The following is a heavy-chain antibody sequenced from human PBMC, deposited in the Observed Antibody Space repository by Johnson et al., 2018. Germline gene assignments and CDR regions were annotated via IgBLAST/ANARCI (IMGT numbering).Heavy chain of an antibody. J-gene: IGHJ3*02. CDR1: GGSISSSSYF. CDR2: IYYTGST. D-gene: IGHD1-14*01. V-gene: IGHV4-39*01. Sequence: QVQLQESGPELVNPSETLSLTCSVSGGSISSSSYFWGWIRQPPGKGLEWIGSIYYTGSTYYNPSLRGRVTISVDASKNQLPLGRGSVTAADTAVYYWARHQRGEPRWPIDAFDIWGQGTMVTVSS. CDR3: ARHQRGEPRWPIDAFDI.